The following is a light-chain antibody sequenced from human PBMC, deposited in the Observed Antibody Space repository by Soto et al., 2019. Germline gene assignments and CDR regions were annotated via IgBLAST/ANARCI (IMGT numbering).Light chain of an antibody. CDR3: SSYTSSSTLYVV. CDR1: SSDVGGYDY. J-gene: IGLJ2*01. Sequence: QSALTQPASVSGSPGQSITISCSGSSSDVGGYDYVSWYQQHPGKAPKLMIYDVSNRPSGVSNRFSGPKSGNTASLTISGLRAEDEADYYCSSYTSSSTLYVVFGGGTKLTVL. V-gene: IGLV2-14*01. CDR2: DVS.